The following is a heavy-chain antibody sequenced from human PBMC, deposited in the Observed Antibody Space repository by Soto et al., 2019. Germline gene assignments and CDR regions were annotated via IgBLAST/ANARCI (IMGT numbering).Heavy chain of an antibody. D-gene: IGHD1-26*01. J-gene: IGHJ4*02. Sequence: VQLVESGGGVVQPGRSLRLSCAASGFTFRTYGMYWVRQAPGKGLEWVAVIWYDASNKYYADSVKGRFTISRDNSENTLYLQMNCLRAEDTAVYYCARGRVDGGELDLWGQGTPVTVSS. V-gene: IGHV3-33*01. CDR2: IWYDASNK. CDR3: ARGRVDGGELDL. CDR1: GFTFRTYG.